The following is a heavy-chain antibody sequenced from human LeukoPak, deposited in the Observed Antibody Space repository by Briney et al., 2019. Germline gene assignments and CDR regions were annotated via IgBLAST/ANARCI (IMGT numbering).Heavy chain of an antibody. J-gene: IGHJ5*02. CDR3: ARGGDFSSGWYYYWFDP. CDR2: INTNTGNP. D-gene: IGHD6-19*01. V-gene: IGHV7-4-1*02. CDR1: GYTFTSYA. Sequence: ASVKVSCKASGYTFTSYAMNWVRQAPGQGLEWMGWINTNTGNPTYAQGFTGRFVFSLDTSVSTAYLQISSLKAEDTAVYYCARGGDFSSGWYYYWFDPWGQGTLVTVSS.